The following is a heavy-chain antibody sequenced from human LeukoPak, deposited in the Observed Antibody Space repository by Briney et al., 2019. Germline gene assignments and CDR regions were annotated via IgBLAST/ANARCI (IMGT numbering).Heavy chain of an antibody. CDR1: GYTSTDSY. V-gene: IGHV1-2*02. CDR3: PRWYPTYRIAAAGTTNSN. D-gene: IGHD6-13*01. CDR2: IYPDRGGT. Sequence: ASLRVSCKAPGYTSTDSYGHWVPEAPGHGPEWMSCIYPDRGGTNSAQKFQSRATISRDTSISTAYMELSRLTSSYTALYYTPRWYPTYRIAAAGTTNSNWGEG. J-gene: IGHJ6*01.